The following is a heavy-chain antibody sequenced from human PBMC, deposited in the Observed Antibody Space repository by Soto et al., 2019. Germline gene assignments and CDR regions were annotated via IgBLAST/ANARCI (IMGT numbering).Heavy chain of an antibody. Sequence: SETLSLTCTVSGGSISGNYNYWGWIRQPPGKGLEWIGSISYSGTTNSNPSLKSRITISVDTSKNHFSLRLSSVTAIDTAVYYCARVGGVPSSSPGVAHWGQGILVTVAS. V-gene: IGHV4-39*02. J-gene: IGHJ4*02. CDR3: ARVGGVPSSSPGVAH. D-gene: IGHD6-13*01. CDR2: ISYSGTT. CDR1: GGSISGNYNY.